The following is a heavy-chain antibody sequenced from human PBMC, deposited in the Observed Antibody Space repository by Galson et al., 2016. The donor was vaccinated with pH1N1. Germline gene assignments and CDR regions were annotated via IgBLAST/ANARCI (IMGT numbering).Heavy chain of an antibody. CDR2: VYYSGST. V-gene: IGHV4-31*03. CDR3: ARDYRELLGDGFDI. CDR1: GGSISSGSSY. J-gene: IGHJ3*02. Sequence: TLSLTCTVSGGSISSGSSYWSWIRQHSGKGLEWLGYVYYSGSTYYNPSLKSRLTISVDTSKNQFSLKLRSVTAADTAVYYCARDYRELLGDGFDIWGQGTTVTVSA. D-gene: IGHD1-26*01.